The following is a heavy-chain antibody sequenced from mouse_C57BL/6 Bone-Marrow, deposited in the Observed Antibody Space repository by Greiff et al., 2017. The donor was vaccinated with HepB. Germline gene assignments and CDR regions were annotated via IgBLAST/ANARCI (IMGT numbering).Heavy chain of an antibody. D-gene: IGHD1-1*01. J-gene: IGHJ1*03. CDR1: GYTFTDYY. V-gene: IGHV1-26*01. Sequence: VQLQQSGPELVKPGASVKISCKASGYTFTDYYMNWVKQSHGKSLEWIGDINPNNGGTSYNQKFKGKATLTVDKSSSTAYMELRSLTSEDSAVYYCARGAATVVAPGYFDVWGTGTTVTVSS. CDR3: ARGAATVVAPGYFDV. CDR2: INPNNGGT.